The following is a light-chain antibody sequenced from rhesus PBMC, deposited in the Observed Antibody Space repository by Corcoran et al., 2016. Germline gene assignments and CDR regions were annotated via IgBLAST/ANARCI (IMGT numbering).Light chain of an antibody. CDR3: LQSSKWPQT. Sequence: EIVMTQSPATLALSPGERATLSCRASQSVSSYLAWDQQKPGQAPRLLIYGASRRATANPDRFSGSGSGTEVTLTSSSWEPEDAATYFCLQSSKWPQTVGGGTKVELK. CDR2: GAS. CDR1: QSVSSY. J-gene: IGKJ4*01. V-gene: IGKV3-24*04.